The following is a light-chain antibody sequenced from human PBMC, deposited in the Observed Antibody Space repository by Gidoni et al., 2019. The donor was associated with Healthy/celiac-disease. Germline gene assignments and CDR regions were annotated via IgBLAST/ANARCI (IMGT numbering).Light chain of an antibody. J-gene: IGKJ2*01. CDR1: QGISSY. Sequence: DIQLTQSPSFLSASVGDRVTIICRASQGISSYLAWYQQKPGKAPKLLIYSASTLQSGVPSRFSGSGSGTEFTLTISSLQPEDFATYYCQQLNSYPPYTFGQGTKLEIK. CDR2: SAS. V-gene: IGKV1-9*01. CDR3: QQLNSYPPYT.